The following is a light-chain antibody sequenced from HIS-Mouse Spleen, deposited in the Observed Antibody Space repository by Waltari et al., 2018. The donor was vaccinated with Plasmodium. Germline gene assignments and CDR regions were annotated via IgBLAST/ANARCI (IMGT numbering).Light chain of an antibody. Sequence: EIVLTQSPATLSLSPGERATLSCRASQSVSSYLAWYQQNPGQAPGILIYDASNRATGIQARFSGSGSGTDFTLTISSLEPEDFAVYYCQQRSNWPRVLTFGGGTKVEIK. CDR2: DAS. CDR3: QQRSNWPRVLT. V-gene: IGKV3-11*01. J-gene: IGKJ4*01. CDR1: QSVSSY.